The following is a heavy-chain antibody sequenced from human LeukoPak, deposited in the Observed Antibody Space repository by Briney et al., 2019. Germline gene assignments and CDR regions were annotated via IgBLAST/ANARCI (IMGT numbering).Heavy chain of an antibody. CDR3: ARVISLTYYYDSSGYPDY. Sequence: GGSLRLSCAASGFIFSSYGMHWVRQAPGKGLEWVAVIWYDGSNKYYADSVKGRFTISRDNSKNTLYLQMNSLRAEDTAVYYCARVISLTYYYDSSGYPDYWGQGTLVTVSS. J-gene: IGHJ4*02. CDR1: GFIFSSYG. CDR2: IWYDGSNK. D-gene: IGHD3-22*01. V-gene: IGHV3-33*01.